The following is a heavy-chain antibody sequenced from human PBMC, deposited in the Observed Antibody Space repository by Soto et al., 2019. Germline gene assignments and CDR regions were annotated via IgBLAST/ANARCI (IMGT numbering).Heavy chain of an antibody. V-gene: IGHV3-33*01. CDR2: IWYDGSNK. CDR1: GFTFSSYG. J-gene: IGHJ5*02. Sequence: TGGSLRLSCAASGFTFSSYGMHWVRQAPGKGLEWVAVIWYDGSNKYYADSVKGRFTISRDNSKNTLYLQMNSLRAEDTAVYYCARDTVVPARWGLNWFDPWGQGTLVTVSS. D-gene: IGHD2-2*01. CDR3: ARDTVVPARWGLNWFDP.